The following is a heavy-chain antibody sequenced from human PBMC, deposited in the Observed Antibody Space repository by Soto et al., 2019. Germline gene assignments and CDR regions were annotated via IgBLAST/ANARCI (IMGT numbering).Heavy chain of an antibody. V-gene: IGHV1-46*03. D-gene: IGHD6-19*01. CDR1: GYTFTNYY. CDR3: TRVSVAGPFDY. CDR2: INPSGGST. Sequence: GASVKVSCKASGYTFTNYYLHWVRQAPGQGLEWMGIINPSGGSTSYAQKFQGRVTMTRDTSTSTVYMELSSLRSEDTAVYYCTRVSVAGPFDYWGQGTLVTVSS. J-gene: IGHJ4*02.